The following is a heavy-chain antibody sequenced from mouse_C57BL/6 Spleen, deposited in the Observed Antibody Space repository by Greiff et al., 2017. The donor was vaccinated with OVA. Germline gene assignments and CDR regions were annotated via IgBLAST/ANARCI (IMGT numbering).Heavy chain of an antibody. J-gene: IGHJ2*01. Sequence: EVQLQESGGGLVKPGGSLKLSCAASGFTFSSYAMSWVRQTPEKRLEWVATISDGGSYTYYPDNVKGRFTISRDNAKNNLYLQMSHLKSEDTAMYYCARGLYDYDGYFDYWGQGTTLTVSS. CDR1: GFTFSSYA. D-gene: IGHD2-4*01. CDR3: ARGLYDYDGYFDY. V-gene: IGHV5-4*01. CDR2: ISDGGSYT.